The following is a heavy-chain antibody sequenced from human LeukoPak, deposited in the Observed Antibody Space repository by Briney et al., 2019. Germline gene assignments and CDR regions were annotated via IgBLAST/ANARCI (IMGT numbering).Heavy chain of an antibody. CDR3: TTSSYSSGLHYYYYYYMDV. Sequence: GGSLRLSCAASGFTFSNAWMSWVRQAPGKGLEWVGLIKSTTDGGTTDYAAPVKGRFTISREESESSVFLQMNSLKIEDTAVYYCTTSSYSSGLHYYYYYYMDVWGKGTTVTVSS. CDR2: IKSTTDGGTT. D-gene: IGHD6-19*01. V-gene: IGHV3-15*05. CDR1: GFTFSNAW. J-gene: IGHJ6*03.